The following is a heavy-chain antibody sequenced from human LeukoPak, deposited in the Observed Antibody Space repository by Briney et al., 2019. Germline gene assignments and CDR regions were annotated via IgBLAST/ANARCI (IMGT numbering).Heavy chain of an antibody. D-gene: IGHD6-13*01. J-gene: IGHJ3*02. CDR2: IYYSGST. V-gene: IGHV4-59*11. CDR3: ARGRGSSSWYLVDAFDI. Sequence: SETLSLTCTVSGGSISSHYWSWIRQPPGKGLEWIGYIYYSGSTNYNPSLKSRVTISVDTSKNQFSLKLSSVTAADTAVYYCARGRGSSSWYLVDAFDIWGQGTMVTVSS. CDR1: GGSISSHY.